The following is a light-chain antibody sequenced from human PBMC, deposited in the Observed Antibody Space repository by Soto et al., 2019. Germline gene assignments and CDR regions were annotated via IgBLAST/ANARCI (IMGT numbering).Light chain of an antibody. V-gene: IGKV3-20*01. CDR2: GAS. J-gene: IGKJ1*01. CDR1: QTISRNF. CDR3: QQYDGSPQT. Sequence: IALTQSPGTLSLSPGEIATLSCRASQTISRNFLAWYQQKPGQAPRLIIYGASKRATGIPDRFSGSGSGAEFTLTISRLEPEDVGVYHCQQYDGSPQTFGQGTKVDIK.